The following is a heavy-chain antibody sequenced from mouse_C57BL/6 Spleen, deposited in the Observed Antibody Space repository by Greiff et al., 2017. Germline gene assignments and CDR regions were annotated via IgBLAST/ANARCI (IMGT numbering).Heavy chain of an antibody. CDR1: GYTFTSYW. CDR2: IDPSDSET. V-gene: IGHV1-52*01. D-gene: IGHD3-3*01. J-gene: IGHJ1*03. CDR3: ARRDDWYFDV. Sequence: VQLQQPGAELVRPGSSVKLSCKASGYTFTSYWMPWVKQRPIQGLEWIGNIDPSDSETHYNQKFKDKATLTVDKSSSTAYMQLSSLTSEDSAVYYCARRDDWYFDVWGTGTTVTVSS.